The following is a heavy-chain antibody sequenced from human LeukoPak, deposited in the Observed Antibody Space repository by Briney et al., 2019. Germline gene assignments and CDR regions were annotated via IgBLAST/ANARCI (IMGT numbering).Heavy chain of an antibody. D-gene: IGHD5-18*01. CDR2: INHSGSI. J-gene: IGHJ4*02. V-gene: IGHV4-34*01. CDR1: GGSFSGYY. Sequence: PSETLSLTCAVYGGSFSGYYWSWIRQPPGKGLEWIGEINHSGSINYNPSLKSRVTISVDTSKNQFSLKLSSVTAADTAVYYCARGTDTAMAKPFDYWGQGTLVTVSS. CDR3: ARGTDTAMAKPFDY.